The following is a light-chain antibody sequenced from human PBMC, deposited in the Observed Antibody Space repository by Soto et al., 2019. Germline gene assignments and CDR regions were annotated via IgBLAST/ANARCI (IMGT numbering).Light chain of an antibody. CDR1: SSDVGAYKY. Sequence: QSALTQPASVSGSPGQSITISCTGTSSDVGAYKYVSWYQQHADKAPKLVLYDVSSRSSGISNRFSGSKSGNTASLTITGLQAEDEADYYCSSYAGTSIPYVVFGGGTKVTVL. V-gene: IGLV2-14*03. J-gene: IGLJ2*01. CDR3: SSYAGTSIPYVV. CDR2: DVS.